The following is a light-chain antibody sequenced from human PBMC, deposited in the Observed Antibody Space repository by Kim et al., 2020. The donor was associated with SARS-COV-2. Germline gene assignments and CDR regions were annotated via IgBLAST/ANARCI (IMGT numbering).Light chain of an antibody. CDR2: QDN. J-gene: IGLJ1*01. CDR1: KLGDKY. CDR3: QAWVSSTGGV. Sequence: SYELTQPPSVSVSPGQTASITCSGDKLGDKYACWYQQKPGQSPVLVIYQDNKRPSGIPERFSGSNSGNTATLTISGTQAMDEADYYCQAWVSSTGGVFGTGTKVTVL. V-gene: IGLV3-1*01.